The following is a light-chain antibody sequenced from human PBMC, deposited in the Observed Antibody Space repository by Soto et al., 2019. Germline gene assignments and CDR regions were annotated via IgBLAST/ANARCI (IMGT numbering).Light chain of an antibody. CDR2: VAS. Sequence: DIQMTQSPSSLSASVGDRVTIICRASQDIRNYLAWYQQKPGKVPKLLIYVASTLQSGVPSRFSGSGSGTDFTLTITSLQPEDVATYYCQKYDSAPLTFGPGTKVDIK. J-gene: IGKJ3*01. CDR1: QDIRNY. V-gene: IGKV1-27*01. CDR3: QKYDSAPLT.